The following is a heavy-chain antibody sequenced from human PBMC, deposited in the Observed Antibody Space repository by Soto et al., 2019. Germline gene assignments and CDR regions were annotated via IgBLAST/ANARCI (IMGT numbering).Heavy chain of an antibody. CDR2: FDPEDGET. CDR1: GYTFTSYG. J-gene: IGHJ4*02. D-gene: IGHD3-16*01. Sequence: ASVKVSCKASGYTFTSYGISWVRQAPGQGLEWMGGFDPEDGETIYAQKFQGRVTMTEDTSTDTAYMELSSLRSEDTAVYYCATFGPALRYWGQGTLVTVSS. V-gene: IGHV1-24*01. CDR3: ATFGPALRY.